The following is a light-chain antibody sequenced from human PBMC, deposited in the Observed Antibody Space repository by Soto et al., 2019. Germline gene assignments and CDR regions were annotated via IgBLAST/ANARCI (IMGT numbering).Light chain of an antibody. CDR2: EVT. CDR1: SSDVGGYNY. Sequence: QSVLTQPPSASGSPGQSVTISCTGTSSDVGGYNYVSWYQQHPGKAPRLVIYEVTKRPSGVPDRFSGSKSGNTASLTVSGLQADDEADYYCSSFSGFSTVFGTGNKLTVL. J-gene: IGLJ1*01. V-gene: IGLV2-8*01. CDR3: SSFSGFSTV.